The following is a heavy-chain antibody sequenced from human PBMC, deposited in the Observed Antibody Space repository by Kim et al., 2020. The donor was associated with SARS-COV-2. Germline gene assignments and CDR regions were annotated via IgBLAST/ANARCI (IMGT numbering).Heavy chain of an antibody. Sequence: AKKFQGRVTMTRDTSTSTVDLGLSSLRSEDTAVYYCARVGAGITGTPGDYWGQGTLVTVSS. D-gene: IGHD1-7*01. CDR3: ARVGAGITGTPGDY. V-gene: IGHV1-46*01. J-gene: IGHJ4*02.